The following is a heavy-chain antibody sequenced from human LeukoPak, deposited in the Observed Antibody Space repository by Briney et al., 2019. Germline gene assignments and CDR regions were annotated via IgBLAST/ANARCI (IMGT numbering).Heavy chain of an antibody. D-gene: IGHD5-12*01. J-gene: IGHJ4*02. CDR1: GGSISSSSYY. V-gene: IGHV4-39*01. CDR2: IYYSGST. Sequence: SETLSLTCTVSGGSISSSSYYWGWIRQPPGKGLEWIGSIYYSGSTYYNPSLKSRVAISVDTSKNQFSLKLSSVTAADTAVYYCAIQRRRVATYDYWGQGTLVTVSS. CDR3: AIQRRRVATYDY.